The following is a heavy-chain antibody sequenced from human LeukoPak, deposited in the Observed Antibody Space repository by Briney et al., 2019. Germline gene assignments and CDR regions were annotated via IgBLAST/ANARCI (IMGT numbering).Heavy chain of an antibody. CDR2: IRYDGSNK. D-gene: IGHD6-13*01. CDR1: GFTFSSYG. Sequence: GGSLRLSCAASGFTFSSYGMHWVRQAPGKGLEWVAFIRYDGSNKYYADSVKGRFTISRDNSKNTLYLQMNSLRAEDAAVYYCAKDRYSSSWYYFDYWGQGTLVTVSS. V-gene: IGHV3-30*02. CDR3: AKDRYSSSWYYFDY. J-gene: IGHJ4*02.